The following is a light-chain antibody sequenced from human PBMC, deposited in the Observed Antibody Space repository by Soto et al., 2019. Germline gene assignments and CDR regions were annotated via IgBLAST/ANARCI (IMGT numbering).Light chain of an antibody. CDR2: DTS. Sequence: EIVLTQSPATLSLSPGESATLSCRANQSVSHYLAWYQQKPGQAPRLLIYDTSNRAAGIPARFSGRGSGTDFTLTISSLEPEDFALYYCQHRSNCPPYTFGQGTKLEIK. J-gene: IGKJ2*01. V-gene: IGKV3-11*01. CDR1: QSVSHY. CDR3: QHRSNCPPYT.